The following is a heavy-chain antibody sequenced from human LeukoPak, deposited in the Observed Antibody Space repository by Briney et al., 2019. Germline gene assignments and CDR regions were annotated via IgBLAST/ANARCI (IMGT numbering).Heavy chain of an antibody. J-gene: IGHJ4*02. Sequence: SETLSLTCAVSGGSISSSNWWSWVRQPPGKGLEWIGEIYHSGSTNYNPSLKSRVTISVDKSKNQFSLKLSSVTAADTAVYYCAGAWVAVAAEALRPIDYWGQGTLVTVSS. CDR1: GGSISSSNW. D-gene: IGHD6-19*01. CDR2: IYHSGST. CDR3: AGAWVAVAAEALRPIDY. V-gene: IGHV4-4*02.